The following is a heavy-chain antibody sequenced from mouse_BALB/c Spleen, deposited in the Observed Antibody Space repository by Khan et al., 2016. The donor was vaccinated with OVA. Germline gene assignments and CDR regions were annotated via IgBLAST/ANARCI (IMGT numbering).Heavy chain of an antibody. Sequence: QVQLKESGAELVRPGSSVKISCKASGYAFSSYWMNWVKQRPGQGLEWIGQIYPGDGDTNYNGKFKGKATLTADKSYSTAYMQLSSLKSEDSAVYFGARERAHYGPAWFAYWGQGTLVTVSA. V-gene: IGHV1-80*01. J-gene: IGHJ3*01. CDR1: GYAFSSYW. CDR2: IYPGDGDT. CDR3: ARERAHYGPAWFAY. D-gene: IGHD1-2*01.